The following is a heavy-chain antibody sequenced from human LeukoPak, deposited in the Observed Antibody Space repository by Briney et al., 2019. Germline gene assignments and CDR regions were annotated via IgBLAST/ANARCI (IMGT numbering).Heavy chain of an antibody. CDR3: AKDWIQFNRVFDCFDS. J-gene: IGHJ4*02. V-gene: IGHV3-23*01. CDR1: GFPFETNA. D-gene: IGHD5-18*01. CDR2: IGNTET. Sequence: GGSLRLSCATSGFPFETNAMSWVRQAPGKGLEGVATIGNTETFYADSVTGRFTISRDNSKNTVNLQMNRLRDEDTDIYYCAKDWIQFNRVFDCFDSWGQGTLVTVSS.